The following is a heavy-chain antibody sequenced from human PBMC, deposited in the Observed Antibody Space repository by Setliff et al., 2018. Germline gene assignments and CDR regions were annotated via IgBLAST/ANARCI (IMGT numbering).Heavy chain of an antibody. CDR3: AREVAPGIAFDI. CDR1: GGSINSGDYY. J-gene: IGHJ3*02. Sequence: PSETLSLTCTVSGGSINSGDYYWSWIRQSPGKGLEWVGYIYYSGSTYYNSSLKSRATISLGTSKNQFSLKLSSVTVADTAMYYCAREVAPGIAFDIWGQGTMVTVS. CDR2: IYYSGST. V-gene: IGHV4-30-4*08.